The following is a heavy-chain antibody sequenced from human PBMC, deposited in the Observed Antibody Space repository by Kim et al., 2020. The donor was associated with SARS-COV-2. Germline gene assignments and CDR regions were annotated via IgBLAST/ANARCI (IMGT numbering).Heavy chain of an antibody. J-gene: IGHJ5*02. Sequence: AVSVKRRITINPDTSKNQFSLQLNSVTPEDTAVYYCAMTTGFPRAGWFDPWGQGTLVTVSS. V-gene: IGHV6-1*01. CDR3: AMTTGFPRAGWFDP. D-gene: IGHD4-17*01.